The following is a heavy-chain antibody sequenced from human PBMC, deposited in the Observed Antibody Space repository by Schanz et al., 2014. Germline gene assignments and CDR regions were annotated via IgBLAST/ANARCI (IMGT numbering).Heavy chain of an antibody. CDR1: FACRVFY. CDR2: ISPSSSYT. Sequence: FACRVFYEKRIRQAPGKGLEWVSDISPSSSYTDYADSVKGRFTISRDNAKNSLYLQMNSLRAEDTAVYYCARGRRTGWFPSRYERGGQGTLGTVS. V-gene: IGHV3-11*06. J-gene: IGHJ4*02. CDR3: ARGRRTGWFPSRYER. D-gene: IGHD6-19*01.